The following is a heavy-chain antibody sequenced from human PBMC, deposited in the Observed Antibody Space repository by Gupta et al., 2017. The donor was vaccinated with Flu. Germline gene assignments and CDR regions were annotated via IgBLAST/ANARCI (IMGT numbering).Heavy chain of an antibody. J-gene: IGHJ3*02. CDR2: IKQDGSEK. CDR1: GFTFSSYW. CDR3: ARDLPASYDSSGYYQINAFDI. Sequence: EVQLVESGGGLVQPGGSLRLSCAASGFTFSSYWMSWVRQAPGKGLEWVANIKQDGSEKYYVDSVKGRFTISRDNAKNSLYLQMNSLRAEDTAVYYCARDLPASYDSSGYYQINAFDIWGQGTMVTVSS. D-gene: IGHD3-22*01. V-gene: IGHV3-7*01.